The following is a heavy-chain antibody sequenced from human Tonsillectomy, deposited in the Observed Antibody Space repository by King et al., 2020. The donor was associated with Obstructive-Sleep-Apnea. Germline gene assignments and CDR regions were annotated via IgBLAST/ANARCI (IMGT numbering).Heavy chain of an antibody. CDR1: GFTFDDYA. Sequence: VQLVESGGGLVQPGRSLRLSCAASGFTFDDYAMHWVRQAPGKGLEWVSGISWNSGSIGYADSVKGRFTISRDNAKNSLYLQMNSLRAEDTALYYCAKDYDYGDYVFDYWGQGTLVTVSS. CDR2: ISWNSGSI. D-gene: IGHD4-17*01. V-gene: IGHV3-9*01. J-gene: IGHJ4*02. CDR3: AKDYDYGDYVFDY.